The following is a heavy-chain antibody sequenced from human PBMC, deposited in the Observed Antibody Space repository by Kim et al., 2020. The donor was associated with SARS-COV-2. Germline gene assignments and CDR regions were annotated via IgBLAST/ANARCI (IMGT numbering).Heavy chain of an antibody. V-gene: IGHV3-30*18. CDR2: ISYDGSNK. CDR1: GFTFSSYG. Sequence: GGSLRLSCAASGFTFSSYGMHWVRQAPGKGLEWVAVISYDGSNKYYADSVKGRFTISRDNSKNTLSLQMNNLRAEETAVYYCAKAYRGNNYYGMDVWG. CDR3: AKAYRGNNYYGMDV. J-gene: IGHJ6*02. D-gene: IGHD2-15*01.